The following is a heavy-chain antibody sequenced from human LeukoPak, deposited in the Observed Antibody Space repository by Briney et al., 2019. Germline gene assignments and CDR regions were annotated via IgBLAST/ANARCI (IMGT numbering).Heavy chain of an antibody. CDR3: ARGGMITFGGVLVEN. Sequence: PSQTLSLTCTVSGGSISSGSYYWSWIRQPAGKGLEWIGRIYPSGSTNYNPSLKSRVTISVDTSKNQFSLKLSSVTAADTAVYYCARGGMITFGGVLVENWGQGTLVTVSS. V-gene: IGHV4-61*02. D-gene: IGHD3-16*02. J-gene: IGHJ4*02. CDR2: IYPSGST. CDR1: GGSISSGSYY.